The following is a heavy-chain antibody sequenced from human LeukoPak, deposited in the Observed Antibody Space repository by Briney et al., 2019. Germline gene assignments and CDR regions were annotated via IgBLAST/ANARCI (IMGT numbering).Heavy chain of an antibody. V-gene: IGHV5-51*01. J-gene: IGHJ4*02. CDR2: IYPSDSDT. D-gene: IGHD6-6*01. CDR1: GYSFTSCW. Sequence: GESLKISCKGSGYSFTSCWVGSVRQMPGRGLEWMGVIYPSDSDTRYSPSFQGQVTISADKSINTAYLQWSSLKASDTAMYYCARLPSFRRAIDSWGQGTLVTVSS. CDR3: ARLPSFRRAIDS.